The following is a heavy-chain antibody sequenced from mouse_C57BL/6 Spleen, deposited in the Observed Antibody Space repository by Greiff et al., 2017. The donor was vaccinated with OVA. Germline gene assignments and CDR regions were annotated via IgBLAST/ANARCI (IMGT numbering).Heavy chain of an antibody. D-gene: IGHD1-1*01. CDR1: GYTFSSYS. CDR3: TRDYYGISYAY. V-gene: IGHV5-9-1*02. CDR2: ISSGGDYT. Sequence: VKLKQPGAGLVKPGGSLKLSCAASGYTFSSYSMPWVRQTPEKRLEWVANISSGGDYTYYTDTVKGRFTISRDNARNTLYMQMSSLKSEDTALYYCTRDYYGISYAYWGQGTLVTVSA. J-gene: IGHJ3*01.